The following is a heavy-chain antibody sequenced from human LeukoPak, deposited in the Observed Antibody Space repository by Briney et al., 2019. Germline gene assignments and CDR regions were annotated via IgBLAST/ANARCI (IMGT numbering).Heavy chain of an antibody. CDR3: AKLPGSTLNYYYYYMDV. D-gene: IGHD3-10*01. Sequence: GGSLRLSCAASGFTFSNYAMSWVRQAPGKGLEWVSGISGSGGSTYYADSVKGRFTISRDNCKNTLYLQMNSLRDEDTAVFYCAKLPGSTLNYYYYYMDVWGKGTTVTVSS. J-gene: IGHJ6*03. V-gene: IGHV3-23*01. CDR1: GFTFSNYA. CDR2: ISGSGGST.